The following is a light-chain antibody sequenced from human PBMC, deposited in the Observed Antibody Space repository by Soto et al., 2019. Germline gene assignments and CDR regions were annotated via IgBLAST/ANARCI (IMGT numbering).Light chain of an antibody. CDR3: QQRSNWHPT. J-gene: IGKJ5*01. Sequence: EIVLTQSPATLSLSPGERATLSCRASQSVSRYLAWYEQKPGQAPRLLIYDASNRATGIPARFSGSGSGTDFTLTISSLEPEDFAVYYCQQRSNWHPTFGQGTRLEIK. CDR2: DAS. V-gene: IGKV3-11*01. CDR1: QSVSRY.